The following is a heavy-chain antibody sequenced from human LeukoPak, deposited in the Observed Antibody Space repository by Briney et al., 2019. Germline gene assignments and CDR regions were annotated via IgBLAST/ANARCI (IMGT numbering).Heavy chain of an antibody. V-gene: IGHV3-30*02. CDR2: IRYDGSNK. CDR1: GFTFSSYG. Sequence: GGSLRLSCAASGFTFSSYGMHWVRQAPGKGLEWVAFIRYDGSNKYYADSVKGRFTISRDNSKNTLYLQMNSLRAEDTAVYYCARGQSSAAAGTFDAFDIWGQGTMVTVSS. CDR3: ARGQSSAAAGTFDAFDI. D-gene: IGHD6-13*01. J-gene: IGHJ3*02.